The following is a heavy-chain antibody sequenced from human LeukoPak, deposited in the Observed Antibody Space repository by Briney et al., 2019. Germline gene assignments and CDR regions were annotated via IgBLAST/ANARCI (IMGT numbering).Heavy chain of an antibody. V-gene: IGHV3-23*01. Sequence: SGGSLRLSCAASGFTFSSYAMSGVRQAPGKGLEWVSTISGSGYTTYYADSVKGRFTISRDNSKNTLFLQMNSLRAEDTAAYYCAKATYSSSWNLYFDYWGQGTLVTVSS. CDR1: GFTFSSYA. J-gene: IGHJ4*02. D-gene: IGHD6-13*01. CDR3: AKATYSSSWNLYFDY. CDR2: ISGSGYTT.